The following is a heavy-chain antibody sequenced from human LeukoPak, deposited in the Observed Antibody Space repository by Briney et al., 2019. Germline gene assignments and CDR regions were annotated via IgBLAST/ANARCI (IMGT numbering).Heavy chain of an antibody. J-gene: IGHJ4*02. CDR3: ARGEYD. CDR1: GFTFSRYS. CDR2: ISAGGSTM. Sequence: PGGSLRLSCAASGFTFSRYSINWVRQAPGKGLEWISYISAGGSTMYYADSVKGRFTISRDHAKNALYLQVSSLRDEDTAVYYCARGEYDWGQGTLVTVSS. D-gene: IGHD3-10*01. V-gene: IGHV3-48*02.